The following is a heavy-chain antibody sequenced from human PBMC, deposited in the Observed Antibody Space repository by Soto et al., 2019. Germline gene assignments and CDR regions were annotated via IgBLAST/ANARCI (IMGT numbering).Heavy chain of an antibody. V-gene: IGHV3-23*01. D-gene: IGHD1-26*01. CDR2: VSGSGYRT. CDR1: GFTFSSYA. CDR3: AKGVGSYSGSYEN. J-gene: IGHJ4*02. Sequence: EVQLLESGGGLVQPGGSLRLSCAASGFTFSSYAVTWVRQAPGKGLEWVAAVSGSGYRTYYADSVKGRSTISRDNSKNTLYLQMNSLRAEDTAIYYCAKGVGSYSGSYENWGQGTLVTVSS.